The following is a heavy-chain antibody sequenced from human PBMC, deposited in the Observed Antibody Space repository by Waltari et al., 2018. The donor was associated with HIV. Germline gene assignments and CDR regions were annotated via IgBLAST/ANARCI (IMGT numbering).Heavy chain of an antibody. D-gene: IGHD6-19*01. CDR1: GFTFSRSW. CDR3: ARLQWATQNLDF. CDR2: IKEDGSER. V-gene: IGHV3-7*01. J-gene: IGHJ4*02. Sequence: EVQLVESGGGSVQPGGSLRLSCTVSGFTFSRSWMQWVRQAPGRGLEWVANIKEDGSERSYVESVKGRFIISRDNAKNSLFLQMYGLGAEDTGVYYCARLQWATQNLDFWGQGTLVTVSS.